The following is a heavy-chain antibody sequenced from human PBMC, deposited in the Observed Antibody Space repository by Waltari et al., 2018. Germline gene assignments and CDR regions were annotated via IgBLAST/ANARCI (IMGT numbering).Heavy chain of an antibody. CDR2: IRSKGQSGTT. CDR3: TKFPCFGCQAGGGDCL. V-gene: IGHV3-49*04. J-gene: IGHJ4*02. D-gene: IGHD2-21*01. Sequence: EVQLVESGGGLVQPGRSLRLSCTASGFTVGDSAMNWVRQAPGQGLEWVAFIRSKGQSGTTEYAASVSSRFSISRDDSQNGAYLQMNRLKTEDTAVYYCTKFPCFGCQAGGGDCLWGQGTLVTVSS. CDR1: GFTVGDSA.